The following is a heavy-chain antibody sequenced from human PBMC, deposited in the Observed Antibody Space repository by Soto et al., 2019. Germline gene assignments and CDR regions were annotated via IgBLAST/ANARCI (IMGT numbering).Heavy chain of an antibody. J-gene: IGHJ5*01. Sequence: SQTLSLTCAISGDSVSSNSASWNWIRQSPSRGLEWLGRTYYRSKWYNDYAVSVKGRITINPDTSKNQFSLQLNSVTPEDTAVYYCARGGSTPPDSSRWTFDFWGQGTLVTVSS. V-gene: IGHV6-1*01. D-gene: IGHD6-13*01. CDR1: GDSVSSNSAS. CDR3: ARGGSTPPDSSRWTFDF. CDR2: TYYRSKWYN.